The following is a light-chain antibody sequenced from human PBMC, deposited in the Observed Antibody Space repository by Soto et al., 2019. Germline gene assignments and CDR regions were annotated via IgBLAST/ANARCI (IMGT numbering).Light chain of an antibody. CDR2: EVN. J-gene: IGLJ1*01. CDR3: CSKAGSNIFYV. V-gene: IGLV2-8*01. CDR1: SSDVGAYNY. Sequence: QSVLTQPPSASGAPGQSVTISCTGTSSDVGAYNYVSWYQQHPGKAPKLMIYEVNKRPSGVPDRFSGSKSGNTASLTVSGLQAVDEADYFCCSKAGSNIFYVFCNGPKVTVL.